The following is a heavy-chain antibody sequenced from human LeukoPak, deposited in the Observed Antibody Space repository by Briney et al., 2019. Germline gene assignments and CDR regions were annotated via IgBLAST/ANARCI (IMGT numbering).Heavy chain of an antibody. V-gene: IGHV4-59*12. CDR2: IYYSGST. J-gene: IGHJ4*02. CDR1: GGSISSYY. Sequence: SETLSLTCTVSGGSISSYYWSWIRQPPGKGLEWIGYIYYSGSTNYNPSLKSRVTISVDTSKNQFSLKLSSVTAADTAVYYCATSETAHFDYWGQGTLVTVSS. CDR3: ATSETAHFDY.